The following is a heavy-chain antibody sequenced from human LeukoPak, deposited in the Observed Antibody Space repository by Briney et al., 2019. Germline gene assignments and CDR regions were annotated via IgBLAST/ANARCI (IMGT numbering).Heavy chain of an antibody. D-gene: IGHD3-22*01. CDR1: GFTFSSYA. V-gene: IGHV3-48*02. CDR2: ISSSSSTK. Sequence: PGGSLRLSCAASGFTFSSYAMSWVRQAPGKGLEWVSYISSSSSTKYFADSVKGRFTVSRDNARNSLYLQMNSLRDDDTAVYYCARAIYDSSGFGDYWGQGTLVTVSS. CDR3: ARAIYDSSGFGDY. J-gene: IGHJ4*02.